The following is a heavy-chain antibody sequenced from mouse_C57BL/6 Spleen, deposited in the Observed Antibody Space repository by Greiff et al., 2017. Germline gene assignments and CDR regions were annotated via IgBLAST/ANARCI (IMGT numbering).Heavy chain of an antibody. CDR3: GEDGYYYGSSYPFAY. V-gene: IGHV1-82*01. CDR2: IYPGDGDT. Sequence: VQLQQSGPELVKPGASVKISCKASGYAFSSSWMNWVKQRPGKGLEWIGRIYPGDGDTNYNGKFKGKATLTADKSSSTAYMQLSSLTSEDSAVYFCGEDGYYYGSSYPFAYWGQGTLVTVSA. J-gene: IGHJ3*01. CDR1: GYAFSSSW. D-gene: IGHD1-1*01.